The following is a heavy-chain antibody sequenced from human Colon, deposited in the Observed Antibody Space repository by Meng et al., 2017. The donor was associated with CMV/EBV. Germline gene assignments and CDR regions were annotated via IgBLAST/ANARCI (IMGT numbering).Heavy chain of an antibody. CDR2: INWNGGST. CDR3: ARAIGPFYIPRDY. Sequence: GESLKISCEASGFTFDDYGMSWVRQAPGKGLEWVSGINWNGGSTGYADSVKGRFTISRDNAKNSLYLQMNSLRAEDTALYYCARAIGPFYIPRDYWGQGTLVTVSS. V-gene: IGHV3-20*04. J-gene: IGHJ4*02. D-gene: IGHD1-26*01. CDR1: GFTFDDYG.